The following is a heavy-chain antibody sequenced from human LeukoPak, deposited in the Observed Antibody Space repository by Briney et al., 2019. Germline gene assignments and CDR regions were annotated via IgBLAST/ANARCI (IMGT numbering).Heavy chain of an antibody. Sequence: PGGSLRLSCAASGFTFSSYSMNWVRQAPGKGLEWVSSISSSSSYIYYADSVKGRFTISRDNAKNSLYLQMNSLRAEDTAVYYCARDMVRGVILDRYYYYYGMDVWGQGTTVTVSS. J-gene: IGHJ6*02. D-gene: IGHD3-10*01. CDR2: ISSSSSYI. CDR3: ARDMVRGVILDRYYYYYGMDV. V-gene: IGHV3-21*06. CDR1: GFTFSSYS.